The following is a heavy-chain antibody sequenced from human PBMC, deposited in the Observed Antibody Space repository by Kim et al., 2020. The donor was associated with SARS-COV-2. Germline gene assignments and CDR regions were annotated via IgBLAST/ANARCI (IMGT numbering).Heavy chain of an antibody. J-gene: IGHJ4*02. D-gene: IGHD1-1*01. V-gene: IGHV1-3*01. CDR3: ARDGTTRNGGYYFDY. Sequence: VQGRVTITRETSASPVYMELSSLRSEDTAVYYCARDGTTRNGGYYFDYWGQGALVTVSS.